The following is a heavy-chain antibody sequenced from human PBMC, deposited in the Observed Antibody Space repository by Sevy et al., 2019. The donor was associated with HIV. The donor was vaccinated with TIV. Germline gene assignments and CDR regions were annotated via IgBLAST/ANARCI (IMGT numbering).Heavy chain of an antibody. J-gene: IGHJ6*02. CDR1: GYSFTNHW. CDR3: ARHCSGYYSSGMDV. D-gene: IGHD6-19*01. Sequence: GESLKISCKGSGYSFTNHWIAWVRQMPGRGLEWMGIIYPGDSDTTYSPSFQGQVTITADKSISTTYLQWTSLKASDTAIYYCARHCSGYYSSGMDVWGQGTTVTVSS. V-gene: IGHV5-51*01. CDR2: IYPGDSDT.